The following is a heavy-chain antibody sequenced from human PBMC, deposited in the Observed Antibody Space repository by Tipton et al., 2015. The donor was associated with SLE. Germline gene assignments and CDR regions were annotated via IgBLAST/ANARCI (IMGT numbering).Heavy chain of an antibody. CDR2: IYYSGST. CDR1: GGSISSYY. J-gene: IGHJ6*03. Sequence: TLSLTCTVSGGSISSYYWSWIRQPPGKGLEWIGYIYYSGSTNYNPSLKSRVTISVDTSKNQFSLKLSPVTAADTAVYYCARGYQLPLGPYYYCYMDVWGKGTTVTVSS. CDR3: ARGYQLPLGPYYYCYMDV. V-gene: IGHV4-59*07. D-gene: IGHD2-2*01.